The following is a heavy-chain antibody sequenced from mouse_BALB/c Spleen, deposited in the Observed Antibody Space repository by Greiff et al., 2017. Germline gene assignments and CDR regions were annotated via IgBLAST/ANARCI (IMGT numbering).Heavy chain of an antibody. V-gene: IGHV3-6*02. CDR1: GYSITSGYY. J-gene: IGHJ2*01. D-gene: IGHD1-2*01. Sequence: EVKLMESGPGLVKPSQSLSLTCSVTGYSITSGYYWNWIRQFPGNKLEWMGYISYDGSNNYNPSLKNRISITRDTSKNQFFLKLNSVTTEDTATYYCAREDITTATWNFDYWGQGTTLTVSS. CDR2: ISYDGSN. CDR3: AREDITTATWNFDY.